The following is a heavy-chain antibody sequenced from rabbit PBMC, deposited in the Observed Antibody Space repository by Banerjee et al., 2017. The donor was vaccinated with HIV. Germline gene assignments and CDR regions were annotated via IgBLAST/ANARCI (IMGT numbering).Heavy chain of an antibody. V-gene: IGHV1S45*01. Sequence: LQESGGGLVQPEGSLTLTCKASGLDFSNSYWICWVRQAPGKGLEWIACVYTGSSGSTDYASWAKGRFTISKTSSTTVTLQMTSLTAADTATYFCARDLAGVTGWNFNLWGPGTLVTVS. CDR2: VYTGSSGST. D-gene: IGHD4-1*01. J-gene: IGHJ4*01. CDR3: ARDLAGVTGWNFNL. CDR1: GLDFSNSYW.